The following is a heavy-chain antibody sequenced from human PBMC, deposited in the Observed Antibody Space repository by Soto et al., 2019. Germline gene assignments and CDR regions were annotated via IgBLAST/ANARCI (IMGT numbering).Heavy chain of an antibody. D-gene: IGHD3-10*01. CDR2: LWFDGSNE. CDR1: GFPFSRYD. CDR3: AKVLYASESFDSEEAPYGMDV. J-gene: IGHJ6*02. Sequence: PGGSLRLSCAASGFPFSRYDMHWVRQAPGKGLEWVAVLWFDGSNEYYADSVQGRVTISRDNSKNTLYLQMDSLRAEDTAVYYCAKVLYASESFDSEEAPYGMDVWGQGTTVTVSS. V-gene: IGHV3-33*06.